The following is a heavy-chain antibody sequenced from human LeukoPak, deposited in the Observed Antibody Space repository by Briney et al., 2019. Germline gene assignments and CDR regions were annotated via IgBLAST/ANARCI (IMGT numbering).Heavy chain of an antibody. D-gene: IGHD3-22*01. J-gene: IGHJ4*02. V-gene: IGHV1-18*04. CDR2: ISAYNGNT. Sequence: ASVKVSCKASGYTFTGYYMHWVRQAPGQGLEWMGWISAYNGNTNYAQKLQGRVTMTTDTSTSTAYMELRSLRSDDTAVYYCARDYDSSGYYRKIDYWGQGTLVTVSS. CDR1: GYTFTGYY. CDR3: ARDYDSSGYYRKIDY.